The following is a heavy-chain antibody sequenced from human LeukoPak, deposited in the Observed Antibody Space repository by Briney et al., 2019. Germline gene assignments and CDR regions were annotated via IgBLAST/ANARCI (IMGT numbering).Heavy chain of an antibody. J-gene: IGHJ4*02. Sequence: GGSLRLSCAASGFTFSSYAMSWVRQAPGKGLEWVSTISGSGSGTCYADSVKGRFTISRDNSKDTLYLQMNSLRAEDTAVYYCAKKGQQTGTDYFDYWGQGTLVTVSS. CDR1: GFTFSSYA. CDR3: AKKGQQTGTDYFDY. D-gene: IGHD3-9*01. CDR2: ISGSGSGT. V-gene: IGHV3-23*01.